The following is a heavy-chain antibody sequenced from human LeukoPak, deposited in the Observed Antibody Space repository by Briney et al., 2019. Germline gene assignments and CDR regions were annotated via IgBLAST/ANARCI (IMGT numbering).Heavy chain of an antibody. CDR3: ASSRGGYCSSTTCRYYYYYYMDV. CDR2: FSGGHGST. Sequence: GGSLRLSCAVSGFTFSNHAMSWVPQAPGKGLEWVSAFSGGHGSTSYSDSVKGRFTVSRDKSKNTLYLQMNSLRAEDTAIYYCASSRGGYCSSTTCRYYYYYYMDVWGKGTTVTVSS. D-gene: IGHD2-2*01. V-gene: IGHV3-23*01. CDR1: GFTFSNHA. J-gene: IGHJ6*03.